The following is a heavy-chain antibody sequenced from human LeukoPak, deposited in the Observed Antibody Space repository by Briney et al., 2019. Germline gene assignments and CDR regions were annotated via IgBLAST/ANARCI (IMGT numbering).Heavy chain of an antibody. V-gene: IGHV3-33*01. CDR1: GFTFSSYG. CDR2: IWYDGSNK. J-gene: IGHJ4*02. CDR3: ARDLASEQLVAMGPHN. D-gene: IGHD6-6*01. Sequence: GGSLRLSCAASGFTFSSYGMHWVRQAPGKGLEWVAVIWYDGSNKYYADSVKGRFTISRDNSKNTLYLQMNSLRAEDTAVYYCARDLASEQLVAMGPHNWGQGTLVTVSS.